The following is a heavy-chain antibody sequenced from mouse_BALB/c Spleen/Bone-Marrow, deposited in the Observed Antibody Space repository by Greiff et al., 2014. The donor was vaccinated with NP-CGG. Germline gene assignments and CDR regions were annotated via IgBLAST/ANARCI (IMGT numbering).Heavy chain of an antibody. Sequence: QVQLKESGAELAKPGASVKMSCNASGYTFTSYWMHWVKQRPGQGLEWIGYINPSTGYTDYNQKFKDKATLTADKSSSTAYMQLSSLTSEDSAVYYCARRLNWDWFAYWGQGTLVTVSA. J-gene: IGHJ3*01. CDR2: INPSTGYT. CDR3: ARRLNWDWFAY. D-gene: IGHD4-1*01. CDR1: GYTFTSYW. V-gene: IGHV1-7*01.